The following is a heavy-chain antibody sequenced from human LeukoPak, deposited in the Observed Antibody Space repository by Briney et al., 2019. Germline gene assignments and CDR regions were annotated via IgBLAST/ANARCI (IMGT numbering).Heavy chain of an antibody. CDR3: ARLRGRDGYHWYYYYYMDV. CDR2: IYPGDSDT. V-gene: IGHV5-51*01. D-gene: IGHD5-24*01. CDR1: GYSFTSYW. J-gene: IGHJ6*03. Sequence: GKSLKLSCKGSGYSFTSYWIGWVRQMPGKGLEWMGIIYPGDSDTRYSPSFQGQVTIAADKSISTAYLQWSSLKASDTAMYYCARLRGRDGYHWYYYYYMDVWGKGTTVTVSS.